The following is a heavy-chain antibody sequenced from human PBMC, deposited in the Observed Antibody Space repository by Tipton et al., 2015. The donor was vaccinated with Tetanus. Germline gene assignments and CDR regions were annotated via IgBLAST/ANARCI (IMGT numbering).Heavy chain of an antibody. D-gene: IGHD3-10*01. Sequence: QSGAEVKEPGASVKISCRASGYTFTDYYILWVRRAPGQGLEWMGIIHPGGGRTTYAQGFQGRVILTREKSTSTVYLHLNSLRSDDTAGYFCARDAVYGSGSFYIDWFDPWGQGTLVNVSS. V-gene: IGHV1-46*01. CDR3: ARDAVYGSGSFYIDWFDP. CDR2: IHPGGGRT. J-gene: IGHJ5*02. CDR1: GYTFTDYY.